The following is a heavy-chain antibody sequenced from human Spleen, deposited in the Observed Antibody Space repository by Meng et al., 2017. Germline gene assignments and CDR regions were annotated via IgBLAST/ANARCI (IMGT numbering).Heavy chain of an antibody. Sequence: GPLPQWGAGLLKPSEPPSPTCVVSGGSFSDYYWSWIRQPPGKGLEWIGEINHSGSTNYNPSLESRATISVDTSQNNLSLKLSSVTAADSAVYYCARGPTTMAHDFDYWGQGTLVTVSS. CDR1: GGSFSDYY. CDR2: INHSGST. J-gene: IGHJ4*02. D-gene: IGHD4-11*01. CDR3: ARGPTTMAHDFDY. V-gene: IGHV4-34*01.